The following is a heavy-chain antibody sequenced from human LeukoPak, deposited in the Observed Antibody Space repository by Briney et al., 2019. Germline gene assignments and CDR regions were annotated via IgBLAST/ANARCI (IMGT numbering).Heavy chain of an antibody. CDR2: ISSSSSYI. D-gene: IGHD3-22*01. J-gene: IGHJ4*02. Sequence: GGSLRLPCAASGFTFSSYSMNWVRQAPGKGLEWVSSISSSSSYIYYADSVKGRFTISRDNAKNSLYLQMNSLRAEDTAVYYCARDQRNYYDSSGYPPGLDYWGQGTLVTVSS. CDR1: GFTFSSYS. CDR3: ARDQRNYYDSSGYPPGLDY. V-gene: IGHV3-21*01.